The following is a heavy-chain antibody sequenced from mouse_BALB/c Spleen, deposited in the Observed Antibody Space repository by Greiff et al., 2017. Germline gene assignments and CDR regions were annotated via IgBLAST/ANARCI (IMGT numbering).Heavy chain of an antibody. CDR2: INPNSGNT. J-gene: IGHJ4*01. CDR3: TRNYEAMDY. CDR1: GYTFTSYW. D-gene: IGHD1-1*01. Sequence: QVQLQQPGAELVKPGASVKLSCKASGYTFTSYWMHWVKQRPGQGLEWIGEINPNSGNTNYNEKFKGKATLTVDTSSSTAYVDLSSLTSEDSAVYYCTRNYEAMDYWGQGTSVTVSS. V-gene: IGHV1S130*01.